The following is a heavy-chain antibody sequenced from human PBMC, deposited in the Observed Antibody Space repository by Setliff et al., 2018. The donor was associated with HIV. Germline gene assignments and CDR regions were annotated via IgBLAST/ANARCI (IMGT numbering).Heavy chain of an antibody. CDR1: GYSISSGYY. J-gene: IGHJ4*02. D-gene: IGHD5-18*01. Sequence: SETLSLTCAVSGYSISSGYYWGWIRQPPGKGLEWIGSIYHSGSTYYNPSLKSRVTISVDTSKNQFSLKLSSVTAADTAVYYCARVFVDTAVLRVLEYYFDSWGRGTLVTV. CDR2: IYHSGST. V-gene: IGHV4-38-2*01. CDR3: ARVFVDTAVLRVLEYYFDS.